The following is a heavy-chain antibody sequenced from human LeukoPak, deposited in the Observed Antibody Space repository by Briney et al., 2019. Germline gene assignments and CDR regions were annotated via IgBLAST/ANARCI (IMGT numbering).Heavy chain of an antibody. Sequence: GGALRLSCSASGFTFSRYAMYWVRQAPGKGVEYVSAITSNGGRAYYADSVKGRFTISRDNSRNTLYLQMSSLRADDTAVYYCVGFRATAGLYWGQGTLVTVSS. D-gene: IGHD6-13*01. CDR1: GFTFSRYA. CDR2: ITSNGGRA. V-gene: IGHV3-64D*06. J-gene: IGHJ4*02. CDR3: VGFRATAGLY.